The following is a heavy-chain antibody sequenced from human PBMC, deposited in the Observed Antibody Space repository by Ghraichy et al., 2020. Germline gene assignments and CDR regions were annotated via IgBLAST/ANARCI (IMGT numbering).Heavy chain of an antibody. CDR1: GFTFSSYS. D-gene: IGHD6-13*01. Sequence: GGSLRLPCAASGFTFSSYSMNWVRQAPGKGLEWVSSISSSSSYIYYADSVKGRFTISRDNAKNSLYLQMNSLRAEDTAVYYCAREPAAGTGAMAYWGQGTLVTVSS. V-gene: IGHV3-21*01. CDR3: AREPAAGTGAMAY. CDR2: ISSSSSYI. J-gene: IGHJ4*02.